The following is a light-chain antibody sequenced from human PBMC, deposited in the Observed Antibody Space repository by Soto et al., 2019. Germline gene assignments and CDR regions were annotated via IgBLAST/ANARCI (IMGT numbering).Light chain of an antibody. J-gene: IGKJ4*01. Sequence: DIQMTQSPSSVSASVGDRVTITCRASQGVGSWLAWYQQKPGKAPKLLIYTASTLQSGVPSRFRGSGSGSDFTLTISSLQPEDFATYYCQHASSFPLTFGGGTKVDIK. CDR2: TAS. V-gene: IGKV1D-12*01. CDR1: QGVGSW. CDR3: QHASSFPLT.